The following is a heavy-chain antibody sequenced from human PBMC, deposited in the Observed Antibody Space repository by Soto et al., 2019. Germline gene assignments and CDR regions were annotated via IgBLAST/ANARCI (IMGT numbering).Heavy chain of an antibody. CDR1: GFSLSTGGLG. D-gene: IGHD2-21*02. CDR3: VHSRCGGDCLRSYSSHYYYGMDV. J-gene: IGHJ6*02. CDR2: IYWDDDK. Sequence: QITLKESGPTLVKPIQTLTLTCTFSGFSLSTGGLGVGWIRQPPGKALEWLALIYWDDDKRYSPSLKSRLTITKDTSKNQVVLTMTNMDPVDTATYYCVHSRCGGDCLRSYSSHYYYGMDVWGQGTTVTVSS. V-gene: IGHV2-5*02.